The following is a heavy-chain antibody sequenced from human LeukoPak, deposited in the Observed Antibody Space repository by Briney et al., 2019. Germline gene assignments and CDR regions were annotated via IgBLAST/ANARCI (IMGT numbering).Heavy chain of an antibody. CDR2: IIPILGIA. CDR3: ARDEGGDYGHLRGSWFDY. CDR1: GGTISSYA. Sequence: GSSVKVSCKASGGTISSYAISWVRQAPGQGLEWMGRIIPILGIANYAQKFQGRVTITADKSTSTAYMELSSLRSEDTAVYYCARDEGGDYGHLRGSWFDYWGQGTLVTVSS. J-gene: IGHJ4*02. V-gene: IGHV1-69*04. D-gene: IGHD4-17*01.